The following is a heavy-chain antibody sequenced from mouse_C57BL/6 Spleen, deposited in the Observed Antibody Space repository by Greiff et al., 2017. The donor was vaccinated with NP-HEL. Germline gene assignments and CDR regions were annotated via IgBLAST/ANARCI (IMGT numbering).Heavy chain of an antibody. CDR2: ISDGGSYT. J-gene: IGHJ2*01. CDR3: ARDGDDYDVGNYFDY. V-gene: IGHV5-4*01. Sequence: EVKLVESGGGLVKPGGSLKLSCAASGFTFSSYAMSWVRQTPEKRLEWVATISDGGSYTYYPDNVKGRFTISRDNAKNNLYLQMSHLKSEDTAMYYCARDGDDYDVGNYFDYWGQGTTLTVSS. CDR1: GFTFSSYA. D-gene: IGHD2-4*01.